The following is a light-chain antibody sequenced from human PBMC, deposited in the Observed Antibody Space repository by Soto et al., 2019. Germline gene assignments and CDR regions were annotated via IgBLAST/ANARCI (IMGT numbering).Light chain of an antibody. CDR2: WAS. CDR3: QQFKSYPYT. CDR1: QSISRG. Sequence: DIQMTQSPSTLSASVGDRVIITCRASQSISRGLAWYQQKTGEAPKLLIYWASSLESGVPSRFSGSGSGTEFTLTISSLQPYDFATYYCQQFKSYPYTVGQGTKLEIK. J-gene: IGKJ2*01. V-gene: IGKV1-5*03.